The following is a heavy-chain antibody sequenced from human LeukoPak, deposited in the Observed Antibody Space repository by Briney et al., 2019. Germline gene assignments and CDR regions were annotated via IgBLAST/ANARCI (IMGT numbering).Heavy chain of an antibody. Sequence: GGSLKISCKGSGYSFTNYWIGWVRQMPGEGLEWMGIIYPGDSDTRYSPSFQGQVTISADKSISTAYLQWSSLKASDTAMYYCARARYCSSTSCPSPYYYYYMDVWGKGTTVTVSS. J-gene: IGHJ6*03. V-gene: IGHV5-51*01. CDR3: ARARYCSSTSCPSPYYYYYMDV. D-gene: IGHD2-2*01. CDR1: GYSFTNYW. CDR2: IYPGDSDT.